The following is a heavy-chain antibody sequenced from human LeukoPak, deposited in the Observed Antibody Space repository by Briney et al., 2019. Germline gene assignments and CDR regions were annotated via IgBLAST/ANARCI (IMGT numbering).Heavy chain of an antibody. CDR3: TRGKLDYGSGSYYKGYYYYGMDV. Sequence: GASVKVSCKASGYTFTGYYMHWVRQAPGQRLEWMGWINAGNGNTKYSQKFQGRVTITRDTSASTAYMELSSLRSEDTAVYYCTRGKLDYGSGSYYKGYYYYGMDVWGKGTTVTVSS. CDR1: GYTFTGYY. J-gene: IGHJ6*04. CDR2: INAGNGNT. V-gene: IGHV1-3*01. D-gene: IGHD3-10*01.